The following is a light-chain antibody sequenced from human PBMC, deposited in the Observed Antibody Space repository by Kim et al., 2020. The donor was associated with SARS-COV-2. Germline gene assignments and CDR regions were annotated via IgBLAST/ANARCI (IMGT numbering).Light chain of an antibody. CDR2: DVS. J-gene: IGLJ3*02. V-gene: IGLV2-14*04. CDR1: SSDVGGYNY. Sequence: GQSITISCTGTSSDVGGYNYVSWYQQYPGKAPKFMIYDVSKRPSGVSNRFSGSKSGNTASLTISGLQAEDEADYYCSSYTRSSTWVFGGGTKVTVL. CDR3: SSYTRSSTWV.